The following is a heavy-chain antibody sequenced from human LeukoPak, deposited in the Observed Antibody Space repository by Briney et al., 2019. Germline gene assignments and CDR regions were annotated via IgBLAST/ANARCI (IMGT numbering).Heavy chain of an antibody. J-gene: IGHJ4*02. Sequence: GGSLRLSCAASGFTFSSYSMNWVRQAPGKGLEWVSSISSSSSYIYYADSVKGRFTISRDNSKNTLYLQMNSLRAEDTAVYYCAKGSSDYDILTGYPRDYFDYWGQGTLVTVSS. CDR1: GFTFSSYS. CDR3: AKGSSDYDILTGYPRDYFDY. D-gene: IGHD3-9*01. CDR2: ISSSSSYI. V-gene: IGHV3-21*01.